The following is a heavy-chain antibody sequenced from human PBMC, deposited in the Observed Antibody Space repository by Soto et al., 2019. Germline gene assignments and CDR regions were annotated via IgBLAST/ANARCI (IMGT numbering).Heavy chain of an antibody. CDR2: ISAYNGNI. CDR3: ARVITGTTFYYYYGMDV. J-gene: IGHJ6*02. CDR1: GYTFTSYG. Sequence: QVQLVQSGAEEKKPGASVKVSCKASGYTFTSYGINWVRQAPGQGLEWMGWISAYNGNINYAQKLQGRVTMTTDTSTSTAYMELRSLRSDDTAVYYCARVITGTTFYYYYGMDVWGQGTTVTVSS. V-gene: IGHV1-18*01. D-gene: IGHD1-7*01.